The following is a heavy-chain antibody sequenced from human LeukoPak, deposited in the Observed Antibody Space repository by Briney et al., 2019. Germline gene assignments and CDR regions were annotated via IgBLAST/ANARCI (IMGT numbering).Heavy chain of an antibody. V-gene: IGHV4-39*07. CDR3: ARVGVRTYCGSGCYSDYFDS. J-gene: IGHJ4*02. CDR1: GDFFSGSTSD. Sequence: PETLSLTCSVTGDFFSGSTSDWAWIRQPPGKGLEWIGNIYYRGSTHYSPSLESRVTISVDTSKNQFSLRLNSVTAADTAVYYCARVGVRTYCGSGCYSDYFDSWGQGTLVTVSS. CDR2: IYYRGST. D-gene: IGHD2-21*02.